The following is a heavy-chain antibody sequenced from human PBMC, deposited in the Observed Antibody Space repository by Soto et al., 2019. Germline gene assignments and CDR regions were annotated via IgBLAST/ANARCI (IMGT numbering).Heavy chain of an antibody. J-gene: IGHJ6*02. CDR1: EFTFSSYA. D-gene: IGHD2-21*02. CDR2: ISGSGGST. V-gene: IGHV3-23*01. Sequence: GGSLRLSCAAFEFTFSSYAMSRVRQTPGKGLEWVSAISGSGGSTYYADSVKGRFTISRDNSKNTLYLQMNSLRAEDTAVYYCAKGDCGGDCHTQYGMDIWGQGTTVNVSS. CDR3: AKGDCGGDCHTQYGMDI.